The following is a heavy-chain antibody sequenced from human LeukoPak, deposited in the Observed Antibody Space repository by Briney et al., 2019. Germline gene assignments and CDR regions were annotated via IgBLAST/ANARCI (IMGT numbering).Heavy chain of an antibody. D-gene: IGHD2-2*01. CDR3: AKPYCSSTSCSVNYYYYYMDV. CDR2: ISGSGGST. J-gene: IGHJ6*03. Sequence: PGGTLRLSCAASGFTFSSYGMSWVRQAPGKGLEWVSAISGSGGSTYYADSVKGRFTISRDNSKNTLYLQMNSLRAEDTAVYYCAKPYCSSTSCSVNYYYYYMDVWGKGTTVTVSS. CDR1: GFTFSSYG. V-gene: IGHV3-23*01.